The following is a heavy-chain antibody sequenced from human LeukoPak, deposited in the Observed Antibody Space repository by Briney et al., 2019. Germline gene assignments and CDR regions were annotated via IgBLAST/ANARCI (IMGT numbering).Heavy chain of an antibody. J-gene: IGHJ4*02. D-gene: IGHD6-6*01. Sequence: GGSLRLSCAASGFTFSSYSMNWVRQAPGKGLEWVSYISSSSSTIYYADSVKGRFTISRDNSKNTLYLQMNSLRAEDTAVYYCAKGRRIRELVPFDYWGQGTLVTVSS. CDR1: GFTFSSYS. V-gene: IGHV3-48*01. CDR2: ISSSSSTI. CDR3: AKGRRIRELVPFDY.